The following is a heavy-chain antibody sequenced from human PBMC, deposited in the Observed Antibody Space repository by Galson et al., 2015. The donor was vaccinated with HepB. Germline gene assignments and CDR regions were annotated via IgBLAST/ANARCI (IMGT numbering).Heavy chain of an antibody. CDR1: TFIFSTYS. Sequence: SLRLSCAASTFIFSTYSMNWVRQAPGKGLEWLSYISDSGTTTYYADYVKGRFTSSRGNSKNTLYLQMDSLRAEDTAVYYCAKRPRPFGSGWDSYLYFDLWGRGTLVTVSS. CDR2: ISDSGTTT. J-gene: IGHJ2*01. D-gene: IGHD6-19*01. V-gene: IGHV3-23*01. CDR3: AKRPRPFGSGWDSYLYFDL.